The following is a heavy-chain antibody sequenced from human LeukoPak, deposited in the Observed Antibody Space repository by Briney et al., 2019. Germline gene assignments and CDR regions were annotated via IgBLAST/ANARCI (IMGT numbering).Heavy chain of an antibody. CDR3: AKELFTGSYDACDI. Sequence: GGSLRLSCPASGFTFSSYGMHWVRQAPGKGLEWVALISYDGSNQYYTVSVKGRLTISRDNSKNTLYLQMNSLRAEDTAVYYCAKELFTGSYDACDIWGQGTMVTVSS. CDR1: GFTFSSYG. CDR2: ISYDGSNQ. D-gene: IGHD3-10*01. V-gene: IGHV3-30*18. J-gene: IGHJ3*02.